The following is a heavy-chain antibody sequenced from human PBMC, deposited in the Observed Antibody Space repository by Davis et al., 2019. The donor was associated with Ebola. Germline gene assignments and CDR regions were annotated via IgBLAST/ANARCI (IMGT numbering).Heavy chain of an antibody. CDR1: GFIVSSNY. Sequence: PGGSLRLSCAASGFIVSSNYMSWVRQAPGKGLEWVSVIYSGGTTNYADSVKGRFTISRDNSKNTLYLQMNGLRVEDTAIYYCAKDTSNIWFDIWGQGTMVTVSS. V-gene: IGHV3-53*01. D-gene: IGHD1-26*01. CDR2: IYSGGTT. CDR3: AKDTSNIWFDI. J-gene: IGHJ3*02.